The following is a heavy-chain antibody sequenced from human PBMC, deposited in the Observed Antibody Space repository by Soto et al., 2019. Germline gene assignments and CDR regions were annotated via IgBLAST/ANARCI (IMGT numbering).Heavy chain of an antibody. CDR2: IYYTGST. CDR1: GGSISNDAYS. D-gene: IGHD2-2*01. J-gene: IGHJ4*02. CDR3: ARGGFQLLPDY. V-gene: IGHV4-30-2*06. Sequence: TLSLTCAVSGGSISNDAYSWSWIRQSSGKGLEWIGYIYYTGSTYYNPSLKSRVTISVDRSKNQFSLKLSSVTAADTAVYYCARGGFQLLPDYWGQGTLVTVSS.